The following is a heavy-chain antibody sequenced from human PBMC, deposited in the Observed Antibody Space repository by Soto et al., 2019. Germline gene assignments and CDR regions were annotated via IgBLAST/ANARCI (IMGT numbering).Heavy chain of an antibody. CDR2: IGGSDGST. V-gene: IGHV3-23*01. D-gene: IGHD1-1*01. J-gene: IGHJ4*02. CDR1: GFTFSSYV. Sequence: GGSLRLSCAASGFTFSSYVMGWVRQAPGKGLEWVSTIGGSDGSTYYADSAKGRFTISRDNPKNTLYLQMNSLRAEDTAIYYCAKRNDGRDWPYYFDSWGQGTLVTVSS. CDR3: AKRNDGRDWPYYFDS.